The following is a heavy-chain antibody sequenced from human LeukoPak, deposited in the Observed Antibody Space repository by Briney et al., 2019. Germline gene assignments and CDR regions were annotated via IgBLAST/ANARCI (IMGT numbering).Heavy chain of an antibody. CDR2: IYSGDSDT. Sequence: GESLKISCKGSGYSFTNYWIGWVRQMPGKGLEWIGIIYSGDSDTRYSPSFQGQVTISADKSISTAYLQWSSLKASDTAMYFCARRGSCINGECEYYDSWGQGTLVTVSS. CDR3: ARRGSCINGECEYYDS. D-gene: IGHD2-8*01. J-gene: IGHJ4*02. CDR1: GYSFTNYW. V-gene: IGHV5-51*01.